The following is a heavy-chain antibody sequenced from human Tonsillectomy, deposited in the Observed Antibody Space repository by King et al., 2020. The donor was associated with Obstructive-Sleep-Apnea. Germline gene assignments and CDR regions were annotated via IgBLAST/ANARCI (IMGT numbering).Heavy chain of an antibody. J-gene: IGHJ4*02. CDR2: IYPGDSAT. Sequence: VQLVESGAEVRKPGKSLKISCKGSGYTFTNYWIGWVRQMPGKGLEWMGVIYPGDSATRYSPSFQGQVSISADRSNRTAYLQWSSQKASDTAIYYCARQIAQDTRGYYDYWGQGTLVTVSS. CDR1: GYTFTNYW. D-gene: IGHD3-22*01. V-gene: IGHV5-51*01. CDR3: ARQIAQDTRGYYDY.